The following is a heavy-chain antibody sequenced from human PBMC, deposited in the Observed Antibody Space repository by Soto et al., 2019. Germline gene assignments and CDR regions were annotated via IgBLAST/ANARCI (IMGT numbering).Heavy chain of an antibody. CDR2: INHSGST. CDR1: GGSLSGYY. J-gene: IGHJ4*02. CDR3: AREKPYSSSWYHDY. Sequence: PSQPLSLTCAVYGGSLSGYYWSCIRQPPGKGLEWIGEINHSGSTNYNPSLKSRVTISVDTSKNQFSLKLSSVTAADTAVYYCAREKPYSSSWYHDYWGQGTLVTVSS. V-gene: IGHV4-34*01. D-gene: IGHD6-13*01.